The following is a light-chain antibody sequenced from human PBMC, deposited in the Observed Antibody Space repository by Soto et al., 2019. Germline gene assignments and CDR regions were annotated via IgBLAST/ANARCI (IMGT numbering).Light chain of an antibody. CDR3: HQYGSSPPRT. V-gene: IGKV3-20*01. CDR2: GAS. CDR1: QSFGSSY. J-gene: IGKJ2*01. Sequence: EIVLPQSPGTLSLSPGERATLSCRASQSFGSSYLAWYQQKPGQAPRLLIYGASSRATGIPDRFSGSGSGTDFTLTISRLEPEDFAVYYCHQYGSSPPRTFGQGTKLEIK.